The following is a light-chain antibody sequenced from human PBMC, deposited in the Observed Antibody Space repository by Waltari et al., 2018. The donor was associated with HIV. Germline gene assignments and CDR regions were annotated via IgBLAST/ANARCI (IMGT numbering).Light chain of an antibody. V-gene: IGLV2-14*01. CDR1: TSDIGMFDS. CDR2: GVY. Sequence: QSALTQPASVSGSPGQSITIHCAGTTSDIGMFDSVSWYQQHPGRAPQLMIFGVYSRPSGVSSRFSGSKSGNTASLTISGLQAEDEANYYCCSYTAIHTLIFGGGTKLTVL. J-gene: IGLJ2*01. CDR3: CSYTAIHTLI.